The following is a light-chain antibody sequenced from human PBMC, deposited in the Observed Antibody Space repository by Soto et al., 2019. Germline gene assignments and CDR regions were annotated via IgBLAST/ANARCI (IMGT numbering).Light chain of an antibody. CDR2: LGS. CDR1: QSRLHSNGYNY. J-gene: IGKJ3*01. Sequence: DLVMTQSPLSLTVTPGEPASISCSSSQSRLHSNGYNYLDWYLQKTGQSQQLLIYLGSNRASGVPDRFSGSGSGTDFTLKISRVEAEDVGVYYCMPALHTPFTFGPGTKVDIK. CDR3: MPALHTPFT. V-gene: IGKV2-28*01.